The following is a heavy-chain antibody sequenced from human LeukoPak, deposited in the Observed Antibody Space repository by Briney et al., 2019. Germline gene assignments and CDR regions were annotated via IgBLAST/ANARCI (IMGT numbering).Heavy chain of an antibody. V-gene: IGHV3-21*01. Sequence: GGSLRLSCAASGFTFSTFSMNWVRQTPGKGLEWVSAISGSGSDIYYADSVKGRFTISRDNPKRSLYLQMNSLRAEDTAVYYCARRTFPNDAFDVWGQGIVVTVSS. CDR2: ISGSGSDI. CDR3: ARRTFPNDAFDV. J-gene: IGHJ3*01. CDR1: GFTFSTFS. D-gene: IGHD1-7*01.